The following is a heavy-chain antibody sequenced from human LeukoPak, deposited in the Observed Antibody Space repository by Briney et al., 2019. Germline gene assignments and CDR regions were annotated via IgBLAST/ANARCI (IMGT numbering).Heavy chain of an antibody. CDR3: ARGHCIDGHCYYDAFDI. Sequence: KASETLSLTCTVSGGSIGTYYWTWIRKPPGKGLEWLGYIYYSGRTSYHASLKSRVSISVDTAKNQFSLKLTSVTAADTAAYFCARGHCIDGHCYYDAFDIWGQGTMVTVSS. D-gene: IGHD2-15*01. CDR2: IYYSGRT. V-gene: IGHV4-59*01. CDR1: GGSIGTYY. J-gene: IGHJ3*02.